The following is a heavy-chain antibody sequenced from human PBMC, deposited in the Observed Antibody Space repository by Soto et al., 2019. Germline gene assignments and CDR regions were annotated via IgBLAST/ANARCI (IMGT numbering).Heavy chain of an antibody. J-gene: IGHJ6*03. V-gene: IGHV4-30-4*02. Sequence: SETLSLTCAVYGETFSGDYYRSWIRQPPGKGLEWIGYIYYSGSTYYNPSLKSRVTISVDTSKNQFSLKLSSVTAADTAVYYCARAPPHYYYYYMDVWGKGTTVTVSS. CDR3: ARAPPHYYYYYMDV. CDR2: IYYSGST. CDR1: GETFSGDYY.